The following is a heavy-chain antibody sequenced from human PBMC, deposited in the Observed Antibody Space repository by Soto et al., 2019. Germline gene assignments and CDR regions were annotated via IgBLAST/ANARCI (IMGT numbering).Heavy chain of an antibody. CDR2: IYSSGST. CDR1: GGSISSGGYY. J-gene: IGHJ1*01. Sequence: QVQLQESGPGLVKPSQTLSLTCTVSGGSISSGGYYWSWIRQHPGKGLEWIGYIYSSGSTYYNPSLKTRATISVDTSKNQFSLKLSSVTAADTAVYYCAREGYYYDSSGYYSTEYFQHWGQGTLVTVSS. D-gene: IGHD3-22*01. V-gene: IGHV4-31*03. CDR3: AREGYYYDSSGYYSTEYFQH.